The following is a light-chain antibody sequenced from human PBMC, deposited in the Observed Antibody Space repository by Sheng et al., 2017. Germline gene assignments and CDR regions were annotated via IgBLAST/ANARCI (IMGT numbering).Light chain of an antibody. CDR3: QQADSFPLT. J-gene: IGKJ4*01. V-gene: IGKV1D-12*01. CDR2: AAS. Sequence: DIQMTQSPSSVSASVGDRVTITCRASQDISNKLAWYQQRPGEAPKLLIYAASNLQGGVPSRFSGSGSGTDFTLTINSLQPEDFATYFCQQADSFPLTFGGGTEGGHQT. CDR1: QDISNK.